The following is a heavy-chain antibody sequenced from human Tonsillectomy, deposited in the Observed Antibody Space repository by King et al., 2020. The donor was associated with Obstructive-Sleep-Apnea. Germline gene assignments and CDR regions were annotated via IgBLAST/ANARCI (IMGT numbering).Heavy chain of an antibody. J-gene: IGHJ6*02. CDR1: GFTFSSYS. D-gene: IGHD6-19*01. V-gene: IGHV3-21*01. CDR2: ISSSSSYI. Sequence: VQLVESGGGLVKPGGSLRLSCAASGFTFSSYSMNWVRQAPGKGLEWVSSISSSSSYIYYADSVKGRFTISRDNAKNSLYLQMKSLGAEDTAVYYCARDRSSGGYGMDVWGQGTTVTVSS. CDR3: ARDRSSGGYGMDV.